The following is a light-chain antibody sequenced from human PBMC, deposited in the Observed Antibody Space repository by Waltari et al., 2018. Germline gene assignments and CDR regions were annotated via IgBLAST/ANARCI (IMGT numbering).Light chain of an antibody. CDR2: LGS. CDR3: MQALQTPLT. Sequence: DMVMTQSPLSLPVTPGDTASISCRSSQSLLHSNGYNYLDWYLQKPGQSPQLLIYLGSNRASGVPDRFSGSGSGTDFTLKISRVEAEDVGVYYCMQALQTPLTFGGGTKVEIK. J-gene: IGKJ4*01. V-gene: IGKV2-28*01. CDR1: QSLLHSNGYNY.